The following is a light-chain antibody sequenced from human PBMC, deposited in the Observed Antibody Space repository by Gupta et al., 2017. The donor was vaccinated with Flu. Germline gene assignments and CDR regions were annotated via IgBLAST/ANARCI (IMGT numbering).Light chain of an antibody. Sequence: TVTISCTRTNCDFGNNYVCCYQQRPTAPPTILLYDDNRSTSGVPDRFSGSTECSSTSATPTIAVLGAEDDYYYYYQSHVNSTLIFGGGTKLTVL. CDR3: QSHVNSTLI. V-gene: IGLV6-57*01. J-gene: IGLJ2*01. CDR2: DDN. CDR1: NCDFGNNY.